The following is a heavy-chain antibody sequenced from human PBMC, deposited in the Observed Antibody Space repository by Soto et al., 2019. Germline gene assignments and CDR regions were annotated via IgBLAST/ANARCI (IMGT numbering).Heavy chain of an antibody. D-gene: IGHD2-2*01. V-gene: IGHV3-30-3*01. CDR2: ISYDGSNK. J-gene: IGHJ4*02. CDR3: AKVPADIVVVPAAPDY. CDR1: GFTFSSYA. Sequence: GGSLRLSCAASGFTFSSYAMHWVRQAPGKGLEWVAVISYDGSNKYYADSVKGRFTISRDNSKNTLYLQMNSLRAEDTAVYYCAKVPADIVVVPAAPDYWGQGTLVTVSS.